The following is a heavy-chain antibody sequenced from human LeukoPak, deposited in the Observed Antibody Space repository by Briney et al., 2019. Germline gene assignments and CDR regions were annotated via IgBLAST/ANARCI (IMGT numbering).Heavy chain of an antibody. Sequence: GGSLRLSCAASGFTFSSYGTHWVRQAPGKGLEWVAVIWYGGSNKYYADSVKGRFTISRDNSKNTLYLQMNSLRAEDTAVYYCARDRRQYSSRANWFDPWGQGTLVTVSS. CDR1: GFTFSSYG. D-gene: IGHD6-13*01. J-gene: IGHJ5*02. V-gene: IGHV3-33*01. CDR3: ARDRRQYSSRANWFDP. CDR2: IWYGGSNK.